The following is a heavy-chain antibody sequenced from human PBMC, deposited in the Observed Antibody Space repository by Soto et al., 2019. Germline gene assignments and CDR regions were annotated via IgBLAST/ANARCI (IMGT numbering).Heavy chain of an antibody. CDR1: GFTFSSYA. CDR2: ISYDGGDK. D-gene: IGHD2-15*01. V-gene: IGHV3-30-3*01. J-gene: IGHJ4*02. Sequence: QVQLVESGGGVVQPGRSLRLSCAASGFTFSSYAMNWVRQAPGKGLEWVAVISYDGGDKYYADSVKGRFTISRDNSKNTLFLQMNSLRPEDTAVYYCARDHCRGGTCAFTYWGQGTLVTVSS. CDR3: ARDHCRGGTCAFTY.